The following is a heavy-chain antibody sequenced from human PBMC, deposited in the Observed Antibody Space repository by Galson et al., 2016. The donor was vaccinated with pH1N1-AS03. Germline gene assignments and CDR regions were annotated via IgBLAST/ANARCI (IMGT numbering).Heavy chain of an antibody. CDR1: GFTFSSYG. V-gene: IGHV3-30*02. CDR3: AKDKDSYYGPDY. CDR2: LPYDGSNK. D-gene: IGHD1-26*01. J-gene: IGHJ4*02. Sequence: SLRLSCAAFGFTFSSYGMHWVRQAPGKGLEWLSFLPYDGSNKFYADSVKGRFTISRDNSKNTLYLQMNSLRAEDTAVYYCAKDKDSYYGPDYWGQGTLVTASS.